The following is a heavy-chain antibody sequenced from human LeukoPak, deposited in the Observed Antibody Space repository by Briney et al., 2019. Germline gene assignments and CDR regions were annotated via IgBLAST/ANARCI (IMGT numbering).Heavy chain of an antibody. V-gene: IGHV4-34*01. J-gene: IGHJ4*02. D-gene: IGHD3-10*01. CDR1: GGSFSGYY. CDR2: INHSGST. Sequence: SETLSLTCAVYGGSFSGYYWSWIRQPPGKGLECIGEINHSGSTNYNPSLKSRVTISVDTSKNQFSLKLSSVTAADTAVYYCARHRGYYGSGSTFDYWGQGTLVTVSS. CDR3: ARHRGYYGSGSTFDY.